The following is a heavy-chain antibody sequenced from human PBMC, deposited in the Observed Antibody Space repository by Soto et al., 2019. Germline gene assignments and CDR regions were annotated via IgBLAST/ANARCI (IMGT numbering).Heavy chain of an antibody. CDR2: ISSNNSTI. CDR3: ARDPAAYYYDSSGQQFYYYYGMDV. CDR1: GFTFSSYS. V-gene: IGHV3-48*02. D-gene: IGHD3-22*01. Sequence: PGGSLRLSCAASGFTFSSYSMNWVRQAPGKGLEWVSYISSNNSTIYYADSVKGRFTISRDNAKNSLYLQMNSLRDEDTAVYYCARDPAAYYYDSSGQQFYYYYGMDVWGQGTTVTVSS. J-gene: IGHJ6*02.